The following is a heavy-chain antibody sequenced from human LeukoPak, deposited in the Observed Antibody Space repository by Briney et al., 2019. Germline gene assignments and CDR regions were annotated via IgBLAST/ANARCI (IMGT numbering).Heavy chain of an antibody. CDR3: AKDQDGPDY. J-gene: IGHJ4*02. Sequence: GGSLRLSCAASGFTFSTYAVNWVRQAPGKGLEWVSTISGSGDSTYYADSVKGRFTISRDNSKDTLYLQMNSLRAEDTAVYYCAKDQDGPDYWGQGTLVTVSS. CDR2: ISGSGDST. CDR1: GFTFSTYA. V-gene: IGHV3-23*01.